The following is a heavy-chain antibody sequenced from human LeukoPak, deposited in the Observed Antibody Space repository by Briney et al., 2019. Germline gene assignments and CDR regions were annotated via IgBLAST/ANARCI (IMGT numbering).Heavy chain of an antibody. J-gene: IGHJ4*01. CDR1: GFTFTSYT. CDR3: ARDRGAYCGGDCYLGFDY. D-gene: IGHD2-21*02. V-gene: IGHV3-21*01. Sequence: GGSLRLSCVASGFTFTSYTMNWVRQAPGKGLEWVSSISSSSDYIYYADSVKGRFTISRDNAKNSLFLQMDNLRAEDTAVYYCARDRGAYCGGDCYLGFDYWGRGTLVTVSS. CDR2: ISSSSDYI.